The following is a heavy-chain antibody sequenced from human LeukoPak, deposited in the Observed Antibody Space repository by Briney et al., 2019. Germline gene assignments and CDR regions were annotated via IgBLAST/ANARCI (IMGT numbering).Heavy chain of an antibody. Sequence: SETLSLTCAVSGGSISSGGYSWSWIRQPPGKGLEWIGYIYHSGSTYCNPSLKSRVTISVDRSKNQFSLKLSSVTAADTAVYYCARAGYRNDFWSGYYPPNYYYGMGVWGQGTTVTVSS. CDR3: ARAGYRNDFWSGYYPPNYYYGMGV. V-gene: IGHV4-30-2*01. CDR1: GGSISSGGYS. CDR2: IYHSGST. J-gene: IGHJ6*02. D-gene: IGHD3-3*01.